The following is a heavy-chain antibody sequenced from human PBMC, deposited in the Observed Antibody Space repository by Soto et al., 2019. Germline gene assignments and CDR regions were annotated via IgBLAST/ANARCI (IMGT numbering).Heavy chain of an antibody. V-gene: IGHV4-59*01. CDR1: SGSISNYY. Sequence: QVQLQESGPGLVKPSETLSLTCSVSSGSISNYYWSWIRQPPGKGLEWIGYIYYSGSTNYNPSLKCRVTISVATSKNQFSLNLSSVTAADTAVYYCARFPGYYHDARAAFDVWGRGTMVTVSS. D-gene: IGHD3-22*01. CDR3: ARFPGYYHDARAAFDV. CDR2: IYYSGST. J-gene: IGHJ3*01.